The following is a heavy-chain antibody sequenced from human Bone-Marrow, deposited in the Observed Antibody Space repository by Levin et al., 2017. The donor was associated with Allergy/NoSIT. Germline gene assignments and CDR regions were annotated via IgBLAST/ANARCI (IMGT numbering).Heavy chain of an antibody. J-gene: IGHJ1*01. CDR2: FDPEDGET. Sequence: GESLKISCKVSGYTLTELSMHWVRQAPGKGLEWMGGFDPEDGETIYAQKFQGRVTMTEDTSTDTTYMELSSLRSEDTAIYYCATMSAGEGYFEHWGQGTLVTVSS. V-gene: IGHV1-24*01. CDR3: ATMSAGEGYFEH. CDR1: GYTLTELS.